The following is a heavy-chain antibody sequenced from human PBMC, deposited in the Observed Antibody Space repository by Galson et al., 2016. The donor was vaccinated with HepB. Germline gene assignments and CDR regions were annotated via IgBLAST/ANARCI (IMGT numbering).Heavy chain of an antibody. CDR2: IWYDGSNK. J-gene: IGHJ4*02. Sequence: SLRLSCAASGFLFSDYGMHWVRQAPGKGLEWVAVIWYDGSNKYYADSVKGRFTISRDNSKNTLYLEMNSLGAGDTAVYYCAKPPYGDYEGGLFRYWGQGTLVTVSS. CDR1: GFLFSDYG. V-gene: IGHV3-33*06. D-gene: IGHD4-17*01. CDR3: AKPPYGDYEGGLFRY.